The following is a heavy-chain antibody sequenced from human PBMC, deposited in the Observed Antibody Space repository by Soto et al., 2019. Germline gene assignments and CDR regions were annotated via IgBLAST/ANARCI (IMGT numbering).Heavy chain of an antibody. CDR3: ARDAPGYSYGRPDY. CDR1: GYTFTSYG. J-gene: IGHJ4*02. V-gene: IGHV1-18*01. CDR2: ISAYNGNT. D-gene: IGHD5-18*01. Sequence: GASVKVSCKASGYTFTSYGISWVRQAPGQGLEWMGWISAYNGNTNYAQKLQGRVTMTTDTSTSTAYMELRSLRSDDTAVYYCARDAPGYSYGRPDYWGQGTLVTVSS.